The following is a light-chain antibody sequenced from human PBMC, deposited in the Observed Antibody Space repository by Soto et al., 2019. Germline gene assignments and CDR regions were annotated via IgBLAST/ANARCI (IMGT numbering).Light chain of an antibody. CDR1: QSILYSNNKNY. CDR3: QQYYNTPQP. Sequence: DIVMTQSPDSLAVSLGEMATINCKSSQSILYSNNKNYLTWYQQKPGQPPKLLIYWASTRESGVHDRFSCRGSGTDFTLTISSLQAEDVSVYYCQQYYNTPQPVGQGTQVEIK. J-gene: IGKJ1*01. CDR2: WAS. V-gene: IGKV4-1*01.